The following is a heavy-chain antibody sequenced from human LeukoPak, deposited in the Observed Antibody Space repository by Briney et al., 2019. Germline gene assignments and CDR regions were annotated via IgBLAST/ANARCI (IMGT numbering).Heavy chain of an antibody. CDR3: ASGITMVRGVIAAFDY. CDR2: IIPILGIA. J-gene: IGHJ4*02. CDR1: GGTFSSYA. Sequence: SVKVSCKASGGTFSSYAISWVRQAPGQGLEWMGRIIPILGIANYAQKFQGRVTITADKSTSTAYMELSSLRSEDTAVYYCASGITMVRGVIAAFDYWGQGTLVTVSS. D-gene: IGHD3-10*01. V-gene: IGHV1-69*04.